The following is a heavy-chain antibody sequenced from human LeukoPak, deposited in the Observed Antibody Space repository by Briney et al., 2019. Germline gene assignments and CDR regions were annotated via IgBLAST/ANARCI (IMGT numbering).Heavy chain of an antibody. CDR2: ISGDGATT. CDR3: ARDQVVMGYYYYGMDV. CDR1: GFPFSSYA. V-gene: IGHV3-23*01. D-gene: IGHD2-15*01. J-gene: IGHJ6*02. Sequence: GGSLRLSCAASGFPFSSYAMTWVRQAPGKGLEWVSSISGDGATTYHADSVKGRFTISRDNSKNTLYLQMNSLRAEDTAVYYCARDQVVMGYYYYGMDVWGQGTTVTVSS.